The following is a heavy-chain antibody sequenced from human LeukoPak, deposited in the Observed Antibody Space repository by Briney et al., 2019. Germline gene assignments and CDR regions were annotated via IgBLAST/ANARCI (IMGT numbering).Heavy chain of an antibody. D-gene: IGHD4-11*01. CDR3: AKALHSNPYYYYYMDV. Sequence: GGSLRLSCAASGFTFSSYVMSWVRQAPGKGLEWVSAISGSGGSTYYADSVKGRFTISRDNSKNTLYLQMNSLRAEDTAVYYCAKALHSNPYYYYYMDVWGKGTTVTVSS. CDR2: ISGSGGST. CDR1: GFTFSSYV. V-gene: IGHV3-23*01. J-gene: IGHJ6*03.